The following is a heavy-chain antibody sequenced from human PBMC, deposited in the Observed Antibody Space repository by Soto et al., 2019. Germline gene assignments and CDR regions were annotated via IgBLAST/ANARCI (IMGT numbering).Heavy chain of an antibody. D-gene: IGHD4-17*01. CDR3: ARLARGDYGGNSNFDY. CDR2: IYYSGST. J-gene: IGHJ4*02. Sequence: PSETLSLTCTVSCGSISSSSYYWGWIRQPPGKGLEWIGSIYYSGSTYYNPSLKSRVTISVDTSKNQFSLKLSSVTAADTAVYYCARLARGDYGGNSNFDYWGQGTLVTVSS. V-gene: IGHV4-39*01. CDR1: CGSISSSSYY.